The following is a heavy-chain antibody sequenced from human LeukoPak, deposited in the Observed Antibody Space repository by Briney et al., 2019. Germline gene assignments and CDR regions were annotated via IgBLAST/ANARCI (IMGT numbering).Heavy chain of an antibody. V-gene: IGHV3-53*01. D-gene: IGHD6-19*01. J-gene: IGHJ4*02. CDR1: GFTVSRNY. CDR2: ISNEGAT. CDR3: VRDSTISGWYELGY. Sequence: GGSLRLSCAASGFTVSRNYMTWVRQAPGKGLESVSVISNEGATYYADSVKGRFSISRDNSKNTVSLQMNSLRAEDTAVYFCVRDSTISGWYELGYWGQGTLVTVSS.